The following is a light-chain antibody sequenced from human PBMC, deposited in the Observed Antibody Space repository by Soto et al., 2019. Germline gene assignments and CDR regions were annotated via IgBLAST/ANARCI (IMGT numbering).Light chain of an antibody. CDR2: WAS. CDR3: QQHYNTPIT. Sequence: DIVMTQTPDSLPVSLGERATISCKSSRSLLYSSINKNYLSWYQHKPGQPPKLIIYWASARESGVPDRFSGSGSGTDFTLTISNLQAEDVAVYYCQQHYNTPITFGQGTRLE. J-gene: IGKJ5*01. CDR1: RSLLYSSINKNY. V-gene: IGKV4-1*01.